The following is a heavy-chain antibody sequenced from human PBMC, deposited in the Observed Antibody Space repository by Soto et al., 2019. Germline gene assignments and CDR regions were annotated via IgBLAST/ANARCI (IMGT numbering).Heavy chain of an antibody. V-gene: IGHV3-23*01. Sequence: EVQLLESGGGLVQPGGSLRLSCAASGFTFSNYAMSWVRQAPGKGLEWVSAISGSGGSTYYADSVKGRFTISRDNSNNTLYLQMNSLRAEDTAVYYCAKDPRVHYYDSGRASYWGHGTLVTVSS. CDR1: GFTFSNYA. CDR2: ISGSGGST. D-gene: IGHD3-10*01. J-gene: IGHJ4*01. CDR3: AKDPRVHYYDSGRASY.